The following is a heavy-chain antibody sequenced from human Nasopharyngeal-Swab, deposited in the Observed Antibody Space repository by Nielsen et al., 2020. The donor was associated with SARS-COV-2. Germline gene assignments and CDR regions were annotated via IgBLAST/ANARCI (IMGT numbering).Heavy chain of an antibody. V-gene: IGHV4-34*01. Sequence: SDTLSLTCAVYGGSFSGYYWSWIRQPPGKGLEWIGEINHSGSTNYNPSLKSRVTISVDTSKNQFSLKLSSVTAADTAVYYCARWGPINDFWSGYYRFDYWGQGTLVTVSS. CDR3: ARWGPINDFWSGYYRFDY. D-gene: IGHD3-3*01. CDR1: GGSFSGYY. J-gene: IGHJ4*02. CDR2: INHSGST.